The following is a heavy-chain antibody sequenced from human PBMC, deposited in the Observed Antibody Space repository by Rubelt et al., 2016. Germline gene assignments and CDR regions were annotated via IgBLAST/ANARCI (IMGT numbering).Heavy chain of an antibody. CDR2: LYTTGNT. V-gene: IGHV4-39*07. D-gene: IGHD3-10*01. CDR1: GGSISSRTYY. CDR3: ARAPPYGAGTYGPYDY. Sequence: QLQLQESGPGLVKPSETLSLTCSVSGGSISSRTYYWGWVRQPPGKGLEWIANLYTTGNTDYNPSLKSRVTMSVDTSKNPFSLSLSSVTAADTAGYYCARAPPYGAGTYGPYDYWGQGTLVTVSS. J-gene: IGHJ4*02.